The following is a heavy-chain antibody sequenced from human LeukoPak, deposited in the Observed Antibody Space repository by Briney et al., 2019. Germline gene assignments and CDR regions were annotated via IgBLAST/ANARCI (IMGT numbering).Heavy chain of an antibody. CDR2: IYDRGST. V-gene: IGHV4-59*01. CDR1: GGSISSYY. Sequence: SETLTLTCTVSGGSISSYYRSCIRQPPGKGLEWIGNIYDRGSTKYNPSLKSRVTITVNTAKNQFSLRLSSVTAADTAVYYCARGRTFDNWGQGTLVTVSS. J-gene: IGHJ4*02. CDR3: ARGRTFDN.